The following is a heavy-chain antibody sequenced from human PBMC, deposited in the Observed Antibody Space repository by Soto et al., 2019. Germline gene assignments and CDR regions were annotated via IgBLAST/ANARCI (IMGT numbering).Heavy chain of an antibody. V-gene: IGHV1-18*01. J-gene: IGHJ6*03. CDR3: ARVLRPVGYFYYPMHV. Sequence: QVQLLQSGPEVKKPGASVKVSCKASGYTFTNYGTTSVRQAPGQGLEWMGGIGAYNGDTHYTEKLQGRVTMTTDTSTSTLYMELRGLNSDAPAVYSYARVLRPVGYFYYPMHVWGKGATVTVS. CDR1: GYTFTNYG. CDR2: IGAYNGDT. D-gene: IGHD2-15*01.